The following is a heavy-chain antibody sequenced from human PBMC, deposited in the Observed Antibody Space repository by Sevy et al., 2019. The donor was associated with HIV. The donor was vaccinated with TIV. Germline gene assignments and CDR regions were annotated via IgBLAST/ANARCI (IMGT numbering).Heavy chain of an antibody. D-gene: IGHD1-1*01. V-gene: IGHV3-15*01. CDR2: IKSKTDSGTR. CDR3: ACGTGTSDFDH. CDR1: GFTFSDAW. Sequence: GGSLRLSCATSGFTFSDAWMNWVRQAPGKGLEWVARIKSKTDSGTRDFAAPVKGRFSISRNDSKNTVYLQMTSLKDEDTGVDFCACGTGTSDFDHWGQGTLVTVSS. J-gene: IGHJ4*02.